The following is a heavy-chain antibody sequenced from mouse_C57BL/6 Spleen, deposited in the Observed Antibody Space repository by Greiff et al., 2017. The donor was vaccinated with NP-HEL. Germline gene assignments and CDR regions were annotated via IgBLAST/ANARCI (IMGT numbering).Heavy chain of an antibody. D-gene: IGHD1-1*01. CDR1: GYTFTDYY. V-gene: IGHV1-19*01. CDR2: INPYNGGT. J-gene: IGHJ1*03. CDR3: ARSGSSYPSYWYFDV. Sequence: VQLKESGPVLVKPGASVKMSCKASGYTFTDYYMNWVKQSHGKSLEWIGVINPYNGGTSYNQKFKGKATLTVDKSSSTAYMELNSLTSEDSAVYYCARSGSSYPSYWYFDVWGTGTTVTVSS.